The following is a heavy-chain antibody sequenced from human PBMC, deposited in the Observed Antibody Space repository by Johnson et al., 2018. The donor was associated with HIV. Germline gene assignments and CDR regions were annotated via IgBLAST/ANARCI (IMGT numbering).Heavy chain of an antibody. V-gene: IGHV3-30*02. J-gene: IGHJ3*02. CDR2: IQYDGTNK. CDR1: GFTFSSYG. CDR3: ARERIAAAGLDAFDI. Sequence: QVQLVESGGGVVQPGRSLRLSCAASGFTFSSYGMHWVRQVPGNGLEWVTFIQYDGTNKYYADSVKGRFTISRYNSKNTLYLQMNSLRTEDTAVYYCARERIAAAGLDAFDIWGQGTMVTVSS. D-gene: IGHD6-13*01.